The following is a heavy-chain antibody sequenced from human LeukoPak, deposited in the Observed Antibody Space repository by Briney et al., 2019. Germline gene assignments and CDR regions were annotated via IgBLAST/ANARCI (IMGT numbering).Heavy chain of an antibody. V-gene: IGHV3-21*01. CDR1: GFTFSSYS. D-gene: IGHD3-16*02. J-gene: IGHJ4*02. CDR2: ISSSSSYI. CDR3: ARVLLGGVIANFDY. Sequence: GGSLRLSCAASGFTFSSYSMNWVRQGPGKGLEWVSSISSSSSYIYYADSEKGRFTISRDNAKNSLYLQMNSLRAEDTAVYYCARVLLGGVIANFDYWGQGTLVTVSS.